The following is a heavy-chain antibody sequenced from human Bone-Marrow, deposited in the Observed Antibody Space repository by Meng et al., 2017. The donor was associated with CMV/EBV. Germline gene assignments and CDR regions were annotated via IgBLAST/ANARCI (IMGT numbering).Heavy chain of an antibody. V-gene: IGHV1-69*10. CDR3: ARDFEPLRFLGYFDY. Sequence: SVKVSCKVSGGTFSSYAISWVRQAPGQGLEWMGGIIPILGIANYAQKFQGRVTITADKSTSTAYMELSSLRSEDTAVYYCARDFEPLRFLGYFDYWGQGTLVTSPQ. CDR2: IIPILGIA. J-gene: IGHJ4*02. D-gene: IGHD3-3*01. CDR1: GGTFSSYA.